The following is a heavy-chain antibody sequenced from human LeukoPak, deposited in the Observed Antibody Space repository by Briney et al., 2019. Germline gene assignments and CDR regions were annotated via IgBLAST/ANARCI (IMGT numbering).Heavy chain of an antibody. J-gene: IGHJ4*02. CDR1: GFSITNYW. CDR2: INKDGSEK. CDR3: AGGLGWVFDY. Sequence: GGSLRLSCAGSGFSITNYWMTCVRQAPGKGLEWVAIINKDGSEKYFVDSVKGRFSISRDNAKNSVYLDMNSLRVEDTAVHFCAGGLGWVFDYWGQGILVSVSS. D-gene: IGHD4-23*01. V-gene: IGHV3-7*04.